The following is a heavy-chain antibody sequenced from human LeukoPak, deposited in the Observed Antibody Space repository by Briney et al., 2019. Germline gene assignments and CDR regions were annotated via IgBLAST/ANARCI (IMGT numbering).Heavy chain of an antibody. V-gene: IGHV6-1*01. CDR3: ARGKYTSFDT. CDR1: GDSIFTNNVD. J-gene: IGHJ4*02. D-gene: IGHD6-6*01. CDR2: TYYRSKWSF. Sequence: SQTLSLTLAISGDSIFTNNVDWNWIRQSPSRGLEWLGRTYYRSKWSFDYAVSVKSRITINADTSKNQFSLQLSSVTPEDTAVYYCARGKYTSFDTRGQGTLVTVSS.